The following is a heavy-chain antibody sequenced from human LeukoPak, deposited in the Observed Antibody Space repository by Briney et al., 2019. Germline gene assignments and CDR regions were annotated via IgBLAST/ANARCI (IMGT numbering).Heavy chain of an antibody. Sequence: PVGSLGLSCAASGFKFSNYWMHWVRQVPGKGLVWVSRINRDGGITTYADSVKGRFTISRDNAKNMLYLQLNSLRAEDTAVYYCISDSESRSGCDYWGQGTLVTVSS. V-gene: IGHV3-74*03. CDR2: INRDGGIT. J-gene: IGHJ4*02. D-gene: IGHD1-26*01. CDR3: ISDSESRSGCDY. CDR1: GFKFSNYW.